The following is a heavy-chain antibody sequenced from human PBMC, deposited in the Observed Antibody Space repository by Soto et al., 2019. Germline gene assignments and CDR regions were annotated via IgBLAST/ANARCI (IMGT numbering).Heavy chain of an antibody. CDR3: ARVLKDDYYYLTRAVDQ. D-gene: IGHD2-21*02. Sequence: QVQLVQSETEVKKPGASLKVSCRASGYRFTTYEISWVRQVAGLGLEWMGWISTYAGQTHYPPKFQGRVSMTADSSTSTAYMELRSLRSDDTAVYYCARVLKDDYYYLTRAVDQWGQGTLVTVSS. CDR1: GYRFTTYE. CDR2: ISTYAGQT. J-gene: IGHJ4*02. V-gene: IGHV1-18*04.